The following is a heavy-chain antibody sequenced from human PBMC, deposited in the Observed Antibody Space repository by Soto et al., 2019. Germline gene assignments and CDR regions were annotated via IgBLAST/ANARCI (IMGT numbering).Heavy chain of an antibody. V-gene: IGHV4-59*01. J-gene: IGHJ6*02. CDR2: IYYSGST. D-gene: IGHD3-16*01. CDR1: GGFINNYY. Sequence: LSLTCNVSGGFINNYYWSWVLQPPGKGLEWIGYIYYSGSTNYNPSLKSRVTISIDTSKTQFSLKLTSVTAADTAVYYCARDRGFYSMDVWGQGTTVTVSS. CDR3: ARDRGFYSMDV.